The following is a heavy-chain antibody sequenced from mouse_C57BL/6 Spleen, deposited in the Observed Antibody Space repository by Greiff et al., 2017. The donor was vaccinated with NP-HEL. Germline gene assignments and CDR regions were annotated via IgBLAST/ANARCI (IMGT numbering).Heavy chain of an antibody. CDR3: ARKTGTEEVDY. V-gene: IGHV1-52*01. J-gene: IGHJ2*01. Sequence: QVQLQQPGAELVRPGSSVKLSCKASGYTFTSYWMHWVKQRPIHGLEWIGNIDPSDSETHYNQKFKDKATLTVDQSSSTAYMQLSSLTSEDSAVYYCARKTGTEEVDYWGQGTTLTVSS. CDR1: GYTFTSYW. CDR2: IDPSDSET. D-gene: IGHD4-1*01.